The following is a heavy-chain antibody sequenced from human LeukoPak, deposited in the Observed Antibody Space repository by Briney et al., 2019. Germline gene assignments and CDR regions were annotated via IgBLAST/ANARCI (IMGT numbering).Heavy chain of an antibody. D-gene: IGHD2-2*01. CDR1: GYTFTSYG. CDR2: INPSGGST. V-gene: IGHV1-46*01. CDR3: ARDRAPIVVVPAASWIGPWFDP. Sequence: ASVKVSCKASGYTFTSYGISWVRQAPGQGLEWMGIINPSGGSTSYAQKFQGRVTMTRDTSTSTVYMELSSLRSEDTAVYYCARDRAPIVVVPAASWIGPWFDPWGQGTLVTVSS. J-gene: IGHJ5*02.